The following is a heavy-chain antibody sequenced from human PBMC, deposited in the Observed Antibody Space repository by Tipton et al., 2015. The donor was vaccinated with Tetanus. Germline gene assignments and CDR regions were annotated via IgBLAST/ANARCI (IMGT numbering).Heavy chain of an antibody. CDR3: ARAPPDGDPYWYCDL. J-gene: IGHJ2*01. CDR2: ISSSSNYI. CDR1: GFTFSSYS. V-gene: IGHV3-21*01. Sequence: SLRLSCAASGFTFSSYSMNWVRQAPGKGLEWVSSISSSSNYIYYADSVKGRFTISRDNAKNSLYLQMNSLRAEDTAVYYCARAPPDGDPYWYCDLWGRGTLVTVSS. D-gene: IGHD4-17*01.